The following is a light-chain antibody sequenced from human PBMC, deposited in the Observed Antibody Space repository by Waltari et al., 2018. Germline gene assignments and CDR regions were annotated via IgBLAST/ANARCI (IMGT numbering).Light chain of an antibody. V-gene: IGLV2-14*03. J-gene: IGLJ2*01. Sequence: QSALTQPASVSGSPGQSITISCSGVGSAVGASDYVSWHQHHPGQAPQVIIYDVTNRPSVVSDRFAASKSANTASLTISRLQPEYEADYYCSSQTLDGLVLFGGGTRLTVL. CDR1: GSAVGASDY. CDR3: SSQTLDGLVL. CDR2: DVT.